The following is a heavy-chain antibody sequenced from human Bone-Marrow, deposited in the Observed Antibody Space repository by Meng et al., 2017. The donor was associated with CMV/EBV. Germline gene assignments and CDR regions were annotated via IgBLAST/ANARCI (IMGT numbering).Heavy chain of an antibody. CDR1: GFTFSDYY. CDR3: AREDRGSYLQLSY. V-gene: IGHV3-11*04. D-gene: IGHD1-26*01. Sequence: GESLKISCAASGFTFSDYYMSWIRQAPGKGLEWLSYISGSGIHIYYSDSVKGRFTISRDNSKNTLYLQMNSLRAEDTAVYYCAREDRGSYLQLSYWGQGPLVTCSS. J-gene: IGHJ4*02. CDR2: ISGSGIHI.